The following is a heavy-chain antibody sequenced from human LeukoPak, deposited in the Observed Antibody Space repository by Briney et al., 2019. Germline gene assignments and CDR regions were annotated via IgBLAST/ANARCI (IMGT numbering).Heavy chain of an antibody. CDR1: GYRFTSYW. CDR2: LYPGDSDS. J-gene: IGHJ4*02. Sequence: GESLKISCKGSGYRFTSYWISWVRQMPGKGLEWMGILYPGDSDSRYSPSFQGQVTISADRSISTAYLHWSSLKVSDTAMYYCARASRDGYNQNFDYWGQGTLVTVSS. CDR3: ARASRDGYNQNFDY. D-gene: IGHD5-24*01. V-gene: IGHV5-51*01.